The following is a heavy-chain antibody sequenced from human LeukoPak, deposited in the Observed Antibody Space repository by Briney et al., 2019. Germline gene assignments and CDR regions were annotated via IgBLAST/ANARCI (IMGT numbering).Heavy chain of an antibody. J-gene: IGHJ4*02. CDR2: IYYSGST. CDR1: GGSINSVTYY. CDR3: ASLRYYGSAD. D-gene: IGHD3-10*01. V-gene: IGHV4-39*01. Sequence: SETLSLTCTVSGGSINSVTYYWGWIRQPPGKGLEWIGSIYYSGSTHNNASLEGRVTISVDTSKNQFSLKLTSVTAADTAVYYCASLRYYGSADWGQGTLVTVSS.